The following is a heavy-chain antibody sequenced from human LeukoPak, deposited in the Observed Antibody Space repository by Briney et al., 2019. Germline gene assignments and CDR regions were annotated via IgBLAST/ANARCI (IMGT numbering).Heavy chain of an antibody. V-gene: IGHV4-30-4*08. D-gene: IGHD1-1*01. CDR2: IYYSGST. J-gene: IGHJ4*02. CDR1: GGSISSGDYY. Sequence: SQTLSLTCTVSGGSISSGDYYWSWIRQPPGKGLEWIGYIYYSGSTYYNPSLKSRVTISVDTSKNQFSLKLTSVTAADTAVYYCAIWGGTSDFDYWGQGILVTVSS. CDR3: AIWGGTSDFDY.